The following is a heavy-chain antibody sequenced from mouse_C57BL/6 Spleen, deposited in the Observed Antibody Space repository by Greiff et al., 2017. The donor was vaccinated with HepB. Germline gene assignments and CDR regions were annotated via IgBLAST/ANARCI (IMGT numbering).Heavy chain of an antibody. CDR1: GYAFSSSW. V-gene: IGHV1-82*01. CDR3: ARSSMITTGYYFDY. Sequence: LVESGPELVKPGASVKISCKASGYAFSSSWMNWVKQSPGKGLEWIGRIYPGDGDTNYNGKFKGKATLTADKSSSTAYMQLSSLTSEDSAVYFCARSSMITTGYYFDYWGQGTTLTVSS. D-gene: IGHD2-4*01. CDR2: IYPGDGDT. J-gene: IGHJ2*01.